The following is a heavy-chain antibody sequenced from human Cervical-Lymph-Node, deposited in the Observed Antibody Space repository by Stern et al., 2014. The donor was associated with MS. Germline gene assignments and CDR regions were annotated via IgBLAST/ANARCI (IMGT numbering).Heavy chain of an antibody. CDR1: GFSVATAGVG. D-gene: IGHD2-15*01. V-gene: IGHV2-5*02. CDR3: AHSRVKYCRGGTCYSSLFDY. CDR2: ISWGGDK. Sequence: QVTLRESGPTLVKPTQTVTLTCTLSGFSVATAGVGVGWIRQPPGKALEWLALISWGGDKLYSPSLKNRLTMIKDTSKNQVVLTMTNVDPVDTATYYCAHSRVKYCRGGTCYSSLFDYWGQGTLVTVSS. J-gene: IGHJ4*02.